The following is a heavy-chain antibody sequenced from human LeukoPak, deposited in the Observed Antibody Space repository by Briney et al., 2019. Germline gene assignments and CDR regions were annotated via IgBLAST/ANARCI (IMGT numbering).Heavy chain of an antibody. J-gene: IGHJ4*02. CDR3: ARLDAYCSGASCYFPY. CDR2: VYYSEST. CDR1: GGSISSSSFY. D-gene: IGHD2-15*01. V-gene: IGHV4-39*01. Sequence: PSETLSLTCTVSGGSISSSSFYWGWIRQPPGKGLDDIGGVYYSESTDYSPSLKSQVPISVDTYKTQFFLKLSSVTAADTAVHYCARLDAYCSGASCYFPYWGQGTLVTVSS.